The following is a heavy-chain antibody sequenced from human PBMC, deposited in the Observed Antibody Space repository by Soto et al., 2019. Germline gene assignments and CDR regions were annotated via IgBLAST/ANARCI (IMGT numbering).Heavy chain of an antibody. CDR1: GGTFSSYA. D-gene: IGHD4-17*01. CDR3: AREGYGGNSDRWYFDL. J-gene: IGHJ2*01. CDR2: IIPIFGTA. Sequence: QVQLVQSGAEVKKPGSSVKVSCKASGGTFSSYAISWVRQAPRQGLEWMGGIIPIFGTANYAQKFQGRVTITADESTSTAYMELSSLRSEDTAVYYCAREGYGGNSDRWYFDLWGRGTLVTVSS. V-gene: IGHV1-69*12.